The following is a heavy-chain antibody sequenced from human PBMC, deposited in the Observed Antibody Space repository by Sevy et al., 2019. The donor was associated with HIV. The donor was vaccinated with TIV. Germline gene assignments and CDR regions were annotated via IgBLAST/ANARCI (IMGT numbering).Heavy chain of an antibody. CDR2: IYHSGGS. CDR1: GYSISSGYH. J-gene: IGHJ4*02. V-gene: IGHV4-38-2*02. D-gene: IGHD2-21*01. Sequence: SETLSLTCAVSGYSISSGYHWGWFRQPPGKGLEWLASIYHSGGSSYNPSLKSRLTIPLDGPNNQFSLKLASLTAADTAVYYCARDLGSGGNSDYWGQGTLVTVSS. CDR3: ARDLGSGGNSDY.